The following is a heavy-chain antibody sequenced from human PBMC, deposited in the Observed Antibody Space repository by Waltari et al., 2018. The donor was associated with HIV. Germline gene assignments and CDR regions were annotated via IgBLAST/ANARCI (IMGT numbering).Heavy chain of an antibody. Sequence: QVQLQESGPGLVKPSQTLSLTCTVSGGSISSGSYSWSWIRQPAGKGLEWIGRIYTSGSTNYNPSLKSRVTISVDTSKNQFSLKLSSVTAADTAVYYCARVSTVVTPYFDLWGRGTLVTVSS. CDR1: GGSISSGSYS. D-gene: IGHD4-17*01. J-gene: IGHJ2*01. V-gene: IGHV4-61*02. CDR3: ARVSTVVTPYFDL. CDR2: IYTSGST.